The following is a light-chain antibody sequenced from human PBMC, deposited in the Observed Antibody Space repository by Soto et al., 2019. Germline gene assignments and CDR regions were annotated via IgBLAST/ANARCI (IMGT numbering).Light chain of an antibody. J-gene: IGKJ1*01. CDR3: QQYGSSRNT. Sequence: EIVLTQSPGTLSLSPGERATLSCRASQSVISSYLAWYQRKPGEAPRLLIHGASSRATGIPDRFSGSGSGKDFTLSISGLEPEDVAVYYCQQYGSSRNTFGQGTNVEIK. V-gene: IGKV3-20*01. CDR2: GAS. CDR1: QSVISSY.